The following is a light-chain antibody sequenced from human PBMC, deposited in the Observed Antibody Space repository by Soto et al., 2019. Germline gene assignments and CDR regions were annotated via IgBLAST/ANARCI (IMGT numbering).Light chain of an antibody. CDR1: RSDLGGYNF. V-gene: IGLV2-14*03. Sequence: QSALTQPASVSGSPGQSITISCTGTRSDLGGYNFVSWFQVHPGKAHKLLIFDVRRRPSGVSSRFSGSKSGNTASMTISGLQPEDEADYYCSSYTTSSAHVFGGGTKLTVL. CDR3: SSYTTSSAHV. CDR2: DVR. J-gene: IGLJ2*01.